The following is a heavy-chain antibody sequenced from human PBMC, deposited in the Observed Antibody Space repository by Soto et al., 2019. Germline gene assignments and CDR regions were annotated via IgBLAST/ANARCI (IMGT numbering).Heavy chain of an antibody. D-gene: IGHD4-17*01. CDR2: IWYDGSNK. CDR1: GFTFSSYG. J-gene: IGHJ2*01. CDR3: ARGGYGDYVSGWYFDL. V-gene: IGHV3-33*01. Sequence: GGSLRLSCAASGFTFSSYGMHWVRQAPGKGLEWVAVIWYDGSNKYYADSVKGRFTISRDNSKNTLYLQMNSLRAEDTAVYYCARGGYGDYVSGWYFDLWGRGTLVTVSS.